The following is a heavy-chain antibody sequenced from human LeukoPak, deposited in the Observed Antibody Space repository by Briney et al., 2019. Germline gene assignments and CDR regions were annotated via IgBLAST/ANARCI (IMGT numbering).Heavy chain of an antibody. D-gene: IGHD3-10*01. CDR1: GGSISSSSYY. CDR3: ARDGHGSGSYRYYYYYMDV. CDR2: IYYSGST. J-gene: IGHJ6*03. Sequence: SETLSLTCTVSGGSISSSSYYWGWIRQPPGKGLEWIGSIYYSGSTYYNPSLKSRVTISVDTSKNQFSLKLSSVTAADTAVYYCARDGHGSGSYRYYYYYMDVWGKGTTVTVSS. V-gene: IGHV4-39*07.